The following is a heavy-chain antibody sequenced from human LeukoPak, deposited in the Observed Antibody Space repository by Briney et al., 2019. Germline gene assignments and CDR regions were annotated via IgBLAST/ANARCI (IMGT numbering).Heavy chain of an antibody. CDR1: GGSISSYY. D-gene: IGHD5-24*01. Sequence: SETLSLTCTVSGGSISSYYWSWIRQPPGKGLEWIGYIYYSGSTSYNPSLKSRVTILVDTSKNQFSLKLSPVTAADTAVYYCARHERDVSLDHALDIWGQGTMVTVSS. J-gene: IGHJ3*02. V-gene: IGHV4-59*08. CDR2: IYYSGST. CDR3: ARHERDVSLDHALDI.